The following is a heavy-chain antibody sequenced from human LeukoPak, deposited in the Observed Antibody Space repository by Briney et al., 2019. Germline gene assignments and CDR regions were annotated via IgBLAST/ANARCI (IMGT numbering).Heavy chain of an antibody. D-gene: IGHD6-19*01. J-gene: IGHJ5*02. CDR3: ARWNSSGWKTINNWFDP. CDR2: INYSGTT. Sequence: SETLSLTCSVSGPSISNFYWSWIRQPPGRGLEWVGSINYSGTTNYNPSLESRVTMSVDTSKNQFSLKLSSVTAADTAVYYCARWNSSGWKTINNWFDPWGQGTLVTVSS. CDR1: GPSISNFY. V-gene: IGHV4-59*12.